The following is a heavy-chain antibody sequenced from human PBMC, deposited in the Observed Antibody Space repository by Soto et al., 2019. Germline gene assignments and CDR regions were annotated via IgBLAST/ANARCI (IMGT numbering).Heavy chain of an antibody. J-gene: IGHJ3*01. CDR3: VREGRGSFDF. D-gene: IGHD5-12*01. CDR1: GFIFTNYA. CDR2: IGGRGNSA. Sequence: GGSLRLSCAASGFIFTNYAMNWIRQAPGKGLEWVSVIGGRGNSAYYADSVQGRFTISRDNSKNTLSLQMSSLTADDTAIYYCVREGRGSFDFWGRGTMVTVSS. V-gene: IGHV3-23*01.